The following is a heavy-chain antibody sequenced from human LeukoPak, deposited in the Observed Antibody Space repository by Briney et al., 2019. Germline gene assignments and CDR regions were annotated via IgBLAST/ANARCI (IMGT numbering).Heavy chain of an antibody. D-gene: IGHD4-17*01. CDR1: GGPISSGIYS. J-gene: IGHJ4*02. V-gene: IGHV4-30-2*01. CDR3: ARDNGDYPYYFDF. Sequence: SQTLSLTCAVSGGPISSGIYSWNWIRQPPGKGLEWIGYIYHSGSTYYNPSLKSRVTISVDRSKNQFSLKLSSVTVADTAVYYCARDNGDYPYYFDFWGQGTLVTVSS. CDR2: IYHSGST.